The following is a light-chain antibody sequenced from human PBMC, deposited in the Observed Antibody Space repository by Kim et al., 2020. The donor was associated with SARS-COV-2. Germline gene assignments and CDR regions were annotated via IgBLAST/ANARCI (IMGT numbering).Light chain of an antibody. CDR2: GAS. Sequence: VSPGERATHSCRASQSVLTNLAWYQQKPGQAPRLLIYGASTRATGIPASFSGSGSGTEFTLTISSLQSEDFVIYYCQQYYNWPRTFGQGTKVDIK. V-gene: IGKV3-15*01. CDR1: QSVLTN. J-gene: IGKJ1*01. CDR3: QQYYNWPRT.